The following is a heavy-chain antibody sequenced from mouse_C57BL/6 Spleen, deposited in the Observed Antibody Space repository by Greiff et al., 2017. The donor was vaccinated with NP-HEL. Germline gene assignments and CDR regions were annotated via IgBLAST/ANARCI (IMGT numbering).Heavy chain of an antibody. CDR3: TTGANGTYYYAMDY. V-gene: IGHV14-1*01. CDR1: GFNIKDYY. J-gene: IGHJ4*01. Sequence: VQLKQSGAELVRPGASVKLSCTASGFNIKDYYMHWVKQRPEQGLEWIGRIDPEDGDTEYAPKFQGKATMTADTSSNTAYLQLSSLTSEDTAVYYCTTGANGTYYYAMDYWGQGTAVTVSS. D-gene: IGHD3-3*01. CDR2: IDPEDGDT.